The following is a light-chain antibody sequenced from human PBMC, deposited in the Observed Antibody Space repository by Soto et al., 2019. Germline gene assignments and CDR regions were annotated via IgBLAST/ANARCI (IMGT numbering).Light chain of an antibody. J-gene: IGKJ5*01. CDR3: QKYNNWPFT. CDR2: GAS. Sequence: EIVMTQSPATLSVSPGERATLSCRASQSVGSDLAWYQQKPGQAPRLVIYGASTRATGIPARLSGSGSGTELNLTISRLQSEDFAVYYCQKYNNWPFTFGQGTRLEIK. CDR1: QSVGSD. V-gene: IGKV3-15*01.